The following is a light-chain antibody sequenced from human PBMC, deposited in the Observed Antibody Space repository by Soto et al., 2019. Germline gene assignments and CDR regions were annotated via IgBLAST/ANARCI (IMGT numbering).Light chain of an antibody. CDR2: DVS. CDR3: QQRSNWPRT. Sequence: IVLTQSPATPSLSPGKRATLSCRASQNISNYLIWYQQKPGQAPRLLICDVSNRAAGIPARFSGSVSGTDFTLTISSLEPEDFAVYYCQQRSNWPRTFGQGTKVEIK. CDR1: QNISNY. J-gene: IGKJ1*01. V-gene: IGKV3-11*01.